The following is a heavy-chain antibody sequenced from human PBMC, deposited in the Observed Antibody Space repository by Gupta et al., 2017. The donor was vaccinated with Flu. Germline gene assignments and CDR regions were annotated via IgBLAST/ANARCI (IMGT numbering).Heavy chain of an antibody. CDR2: VYLNGDT. J-gene: IGHJ4*02. CDR3: ARRGAYFFDF. V-gene: IGHV4-31*02. Sequence: WSWIRQLPGKGLEWIGYVYLNGDTYYNPSLQSRVSISVDRSKNQFSLEVGSVTAADTAVYFCARRGAYFFDFWGQGTLVTVSS. D-gene: IGHD3-16*01.